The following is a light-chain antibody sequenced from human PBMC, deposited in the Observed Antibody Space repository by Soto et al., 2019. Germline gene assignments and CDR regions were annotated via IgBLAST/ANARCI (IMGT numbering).Light chain of an antibody. V-gene: IGKV1-5*03. J-gene: IGKJ1*01. Sequence: DIQMTQSPSTLSASVGDRVTITCRASQNINRRLAWYQQKPGKAPKLLIYKASDLDSGVPSRCSGSGSGTYFTLTISSLQPDDFASYFCQEYNTNFRTFGQGTKVESK. CDR3: QEYNTNFRT. CDR1: QNINRR. CDR2: KAS.